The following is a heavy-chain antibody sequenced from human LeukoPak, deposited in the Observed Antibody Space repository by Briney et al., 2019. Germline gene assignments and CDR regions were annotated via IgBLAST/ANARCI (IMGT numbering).Heavy chain of an antibody. Sequence: QSGGSLRLSCAASGFTFSSYAMSWVRQAPGKGLEWVSAITCSGGSTYYADSVKGRFTISRDNSKNTLYLQMNSLRAEDTAVYFCAKDRSGSYSQGLDYWGQGTLVTLSS. CDR3: AKDRSGSYSQGLDY. CDR1: GFTFSSYA. CDR2: ITCSGGST. J-gene: IGHJ4*02. V-gene: IGHV3-23*01. D-gene: IGHD1-26*01.